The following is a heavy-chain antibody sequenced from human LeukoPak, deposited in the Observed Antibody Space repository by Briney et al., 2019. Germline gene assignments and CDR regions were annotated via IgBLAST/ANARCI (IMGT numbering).Heavy chain of an antibody. CDR2: ISYDGSNK. V-gene: IGHV3-30*18. J-gene: IGHJ4*02. D-gene: IGHD2-21*02. CDR3: AKDYCGGDCYPDY. CDR1: GFTFRSYG. Sequence: GGSLRLSCAASGFTFRSYGMHWVRQAPGKGLEWVAVISYDGSNKYYADSVKGRFTISRDNSKNTPYLQMNSLRAEDTAVYYCAKDYCGGDCYPDYWGQGTLVTVSS.